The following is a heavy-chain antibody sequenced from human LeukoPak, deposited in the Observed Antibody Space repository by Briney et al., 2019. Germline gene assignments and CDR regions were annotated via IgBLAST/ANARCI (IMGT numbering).Heavy chain of an antibody. V-gene: IGHV4-34*01. J-gene: IGHJ4*02. CDR3: ARYEEYSRSWDY. CDR2: INDSGSA. Sequence: SETLSLTCAVYGGSFSGYYWSWIRQPPGKGLEWIGEINDSGSANHSPSLKSRVTISVDTSKNQFSLKLRSVTAADTAIYFCARYEEYSRSWDYWGRGTLVTVSS. D-gene: IGHD6-6*01. CDR1: GGSFSGYY.